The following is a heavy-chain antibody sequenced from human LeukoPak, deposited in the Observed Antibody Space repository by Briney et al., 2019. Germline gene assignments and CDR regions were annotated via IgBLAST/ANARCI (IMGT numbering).Heavy chain of an antibody. J-gene: IGHJ4*02. V-gene: IGHV3-21*03. CDR2: ISSSSNYI. CDR3: AREPFWSGYYSNLHFDY. CDR1: EFTFSSYN. Sequence: TGGSLRLSCAASEFTFSSYNMNWVRQAPGKGLEWVSSISSSSNYIYYADSVKGRFTISRDNAKNSLYLQMNSLRAEDTAVYYCAREPFWSGYYSNLHFDYWGQGTLVTVSS. D-gene: IGHD3-3*01.